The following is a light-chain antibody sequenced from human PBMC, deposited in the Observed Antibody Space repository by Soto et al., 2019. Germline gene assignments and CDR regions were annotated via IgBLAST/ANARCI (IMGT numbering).Light chain of an antibody. J-gene: IGKJ4*01. Sequence: AIRMTQYPSSLSASTGDRVTITCRSCQGISSYLASYQQKPGKAPKLLIYAASTLQSGVPSRFSGSGSGTDFTLTISCLQSEDFATYYCPQYYSYPLTFGGGTKVDVK. V-gene: IGKV1-8*01. CDR3: PQYYSYPLT. CDR2: AAS. CDR1: QGISSY.